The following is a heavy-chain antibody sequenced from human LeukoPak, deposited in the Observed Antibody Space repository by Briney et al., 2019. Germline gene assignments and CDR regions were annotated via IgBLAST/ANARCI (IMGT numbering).Heavy chain of an antibody. V-gene: IGHV4-59*12. CDR2: IYYGGST. Sequence: SEPLSLTCTVSGGSIRSYDWSWIRQPPGEGLEGVGYIYYGGSTNYNPSLKSRVTISVDTSKNQFSLKMSSVTAADTAVYYCARYGSGSLDYWGQGTLVTVSS. CDR3: ARYGSGSLDY. D-gene: IGHD3-10*01. CDR1: GGSIRSYD. J-gene: IGHJ4*02.